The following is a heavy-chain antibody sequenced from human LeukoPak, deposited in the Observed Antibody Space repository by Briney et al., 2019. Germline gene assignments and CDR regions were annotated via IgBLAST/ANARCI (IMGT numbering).Heavy chain of an antibody. CDR3: ATSIERSTWGSHALDF. CDR2: LSYDGSLK. V-gene: IGHV3-30*04. J-gene: IGHJ4*02. Sequence: PGGSLRLSCTGSGFTFSDSGMHWVRQAPGKGLEWMAILSYDGSLKYYADSVKGRFTISRDNSKNTLYLQMNSLRVEDTAVYYCATSIERSTWGSHALDFWGQGTLVTVSS. D-gene: IGHD3-16*01. CDR1: GFTFSDSG.